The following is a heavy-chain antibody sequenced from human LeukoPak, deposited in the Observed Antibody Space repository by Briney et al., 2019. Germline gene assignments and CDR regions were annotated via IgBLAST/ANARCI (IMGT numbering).Heavy chain of an antibody. CDR2: IRGDGVTT. CDR1: GFTFSSHG. J-gene: IGHJ4*02. Sequence: GGSLSLSCAASGFTFSSHGMIWVRQAPGKGLEWVSGIRGDGVTTFYADSVKGRYTISRDNSKNTLYLKMNSLRAEDTAVYYCARGPRDDYLDYGGQGTLVTVSS. V-gene: IGHV3-23*01. CDR3: ARGPRDDYLDY. D-gene: IGHD5-24*01.